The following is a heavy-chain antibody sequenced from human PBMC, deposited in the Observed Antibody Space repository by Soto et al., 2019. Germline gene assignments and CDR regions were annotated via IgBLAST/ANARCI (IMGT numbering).Heavy chain of an antibody. V-gene: IGHV1-2*02. CDR2: INPKFGDT. CDR3: ARNMDYYYGPGSGNGHGF. Sequence: QVQLVQSGAEMKEPGASVRVSCEASGYPFTSYYIHWVRQAPGQGLEWMGWINPKFGDTTYAQDFQGRVSMTRDMSISTVYMELSRLTSDDTAIYYCARNMDYYYGPGSGNGHGFWGQGTTVTVFS. CDR1: GYPFTSYY. J-gene: IGHJ6*02. D-gene: IGHD3-10*01.